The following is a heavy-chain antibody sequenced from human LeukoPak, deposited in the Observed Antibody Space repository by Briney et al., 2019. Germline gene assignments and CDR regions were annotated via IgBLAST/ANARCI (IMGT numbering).Heavy chain of an antibody. J-gene: IGHJ4*02. V-gene: IGHV4-4*09. D-gene: IGHD1-26*01. CDR2: IFTSGST. CDR1: GGSISSYY. CDR3: AKDDRYRGYFDY. Sequence: SETLSLTCTVSGGSISSYYWSWIRQPPGKGLEWIGYIFTSGSTSYNPSLKSRVTISVDTSKNQFSLRLSSVTAADTAVYYCAKDDRYRGYFDYWGQGTLVTVSS.